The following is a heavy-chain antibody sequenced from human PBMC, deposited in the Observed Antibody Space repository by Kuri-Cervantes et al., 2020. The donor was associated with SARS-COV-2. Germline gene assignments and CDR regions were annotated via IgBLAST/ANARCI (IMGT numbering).Heavy chain of an antibody. V-gene: IGHV4-34*01. Sequence: GSLRLSCAVYGGSFSGYSWTWIRLPPGKGLEWIGEINHTGSTNYNPSLKSRVTISVDTSKNQFSLRLNSVTAADTAVYYCARDFSHWFDPWGQGTLVTVSS. D-gene: IGHD3-3*01. CDR1: GGSFSGYS. CDR2: INHTGST. J-gene: IGHJ5*02. CDR3: ARDFSHWFDP.